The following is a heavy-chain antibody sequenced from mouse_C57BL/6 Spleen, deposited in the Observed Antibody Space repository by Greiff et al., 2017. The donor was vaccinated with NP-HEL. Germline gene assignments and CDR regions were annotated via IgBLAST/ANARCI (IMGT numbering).Heavy chain of an antibody. CDR1: GYTFTDYY. CDR2: INPNNGGT. CDR3: APLTGSTYAMGY. J-gene: IGHJ4*01. Sequence: EVQLQQSGPELVKPGASVKISCKASGYTFTDYYMNWVKQSHGKSLEWIGDINPNNGGTSYNQKFKGKATLTVDKSSSTAYMELRSLTSEDSAVYYCAPLTGSTYAMGYWGQGTSVTVSS. D-gene: IGHD4-1*01. V-gene: IGHV1-26*01.